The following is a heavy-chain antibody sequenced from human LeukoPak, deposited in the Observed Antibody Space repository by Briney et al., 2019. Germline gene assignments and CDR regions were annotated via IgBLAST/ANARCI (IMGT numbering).Heavy chain of an antibody. CDR1: GFTFSYAW. Sequence: GGSLRLSCAASGFTFSYAWMTWVRQPPGKGLEWVGRIKSKTDGGTVEYTAPVKGRFTISRDDSKNTLYLQMNSLDTEDTAIYFCHRSYPYDYWGQGTLVTVSS. V-gene: IGHV3-15*01. CDR3: HRSYPYDY. D-gene: IGHD3-16*02. CDR2: IKSKTDGGTV. J-gene: IGHJ4*02.